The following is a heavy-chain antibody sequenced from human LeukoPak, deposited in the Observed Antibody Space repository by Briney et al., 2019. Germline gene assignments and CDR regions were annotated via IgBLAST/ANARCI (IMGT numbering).Heavy chain of an antibody. CDR2: IYYSGST. CDR1: DLSISSIRYD. CDR3: ARRGIAACNWLDC. J-gene: IGHJ5*01. V-gene: IGHV4-39*07. D-gene: IGHD6-13*01. Sequence: PSETLSLTCTVSDLSISSIRYDWGSIRQPPGKSLEWLGSIYYSGSTYYNPSLKTRVTISVDTSKNQFSLKLSSVTAADTAVYYCARRGIAACNWLDCWGQGTLVNVSS.